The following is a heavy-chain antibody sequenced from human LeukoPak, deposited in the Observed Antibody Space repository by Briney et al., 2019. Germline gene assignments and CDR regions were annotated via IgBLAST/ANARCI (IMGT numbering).Heavy chain of an antibody. CDR2: ISSSGSTI. Sequence: GGSLRLYCAASGFTFSRYEMNWLRQAPGKGLEWVSYISSSGSTIYYADSVKGRFTISRDNAKNSLDLQKNSLRAEDTAVYYCAELGITMIGGVWGKGTTVTISS. D-gene: IGHD3-10*02. CDR1: GFTFSRYE. J-gene: IGHJ6*04. CDR3: AELGITMIGGV. V-gene: IGHV3-48*03.